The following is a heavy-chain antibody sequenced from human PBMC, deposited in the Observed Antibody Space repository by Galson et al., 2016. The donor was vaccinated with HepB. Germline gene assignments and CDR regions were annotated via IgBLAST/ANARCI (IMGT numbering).Heavy chain of an antibody. D-gene: IGHD3-3*02. J-gene: IGHJ3*01. CDR3: SPCPFSILHGTFHV. Sequence: PALVKPTQTLTLTCSFSGFSLSTSGRTVGWIRQPPGKALEWLALIHWNGDKRYSPSLKSRLTITKDTSKNQVVLTMTNVDPVDTATYYCSPCPFSILHGTFHVWGQGTVVTVSS. V-gene: IGHV2-5*01. CDR1: GFSLSTSGRT. CDR2: IHWNGDK.